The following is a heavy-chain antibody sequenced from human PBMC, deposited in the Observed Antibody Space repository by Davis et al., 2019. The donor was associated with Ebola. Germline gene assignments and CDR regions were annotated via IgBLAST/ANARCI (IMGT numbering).Heavy chain of an antibody. Sequence: GESLKISCAASGFTFSSYAMHWVRQAPGKGLEWVAVISYDGSNKYYADSVKGRFTISRDNSKNTLYLQMNSLRAEDTAVYYCARVYYALNYFDYWGQGTLVTVSS. CDR3: ARVYYALNYFDY. V-gene: IGHV3-30*14. D-gene: IGHD2-2*01. CDR1: GFTFSSYA. J-gene: IGHJ4*02. CDR2: ISYDGSNK.